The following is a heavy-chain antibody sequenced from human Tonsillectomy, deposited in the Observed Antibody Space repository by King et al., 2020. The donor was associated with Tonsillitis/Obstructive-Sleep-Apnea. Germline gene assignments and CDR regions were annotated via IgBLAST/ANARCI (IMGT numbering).Heavy chain of an antibody. CDR1: GDTFSTYA. J-gene: IGHJ4*02. D-gene: IGHD3-3*01. CDR3: ARSQPPSYYDFWSGYFLDY. Sequence: QLVQSGAEVKKPGSSVKVSCKASGDTFSTYAISWVRQAPGQGLEWMGGIIPIFGTANYAQKFQGRVTITADKSTSTAYMELSSLGSEHTAVFYCARSQPPSYYDFWSGYFLDYWGQGTLVTVSS. CDR2: IIPIFGTA. V-gene: IGHV1-69*14.